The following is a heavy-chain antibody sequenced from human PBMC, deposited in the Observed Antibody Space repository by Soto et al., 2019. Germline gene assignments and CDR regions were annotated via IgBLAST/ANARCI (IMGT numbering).Heavy chain of an antibody. CDR2: IKGDVITT. Sequence: EVQLVESGGGLVQPGGSLRLSCVASGFTFSNYWIHWVRQTPGEGLVWVSRIKGDVITTNYADSVKGRFTISRDNTKNTVLRPKNRLRADGTAVYYCARGAFGAYYLDSWGQGTLVIVS. CDR1: GFTFSNYW. D-gene: IGHD3-3*01. V-gene: IGHV3-74*01. J-gene: IGHJ4*02. CDR3: ARGAFGAYYLDS.